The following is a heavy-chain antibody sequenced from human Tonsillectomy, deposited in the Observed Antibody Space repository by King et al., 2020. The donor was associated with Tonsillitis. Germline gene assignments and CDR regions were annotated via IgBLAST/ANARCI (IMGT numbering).Heavy chain of an antibody. Sequence: QLVQSGAEVKKPGASVKVSCKVSGYTLTELSMHWVRQAPGKGLEWMGGFEPEDGGTIYAQKFQGRVTMTEDTSTDTAYMELSILRSEDTAVYYCATSGVAEAGQPTRTTGYYYYGMDVWGQGTTVTVSS. CDR2: FEPEDGGT. V-gene: IGHV1-24*01. CDR3: ATSGVAEAGQPTRTTGYYYYGMDV. D-gene: IGHD6-19*01. J-gene: IGHJ6*02. CDR1: GYTLTELS.